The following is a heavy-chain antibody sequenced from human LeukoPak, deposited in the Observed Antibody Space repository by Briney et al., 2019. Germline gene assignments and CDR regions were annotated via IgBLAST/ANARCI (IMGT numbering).Heavy chain of an antibody. CDR2: ISSSGSTI. CDR1: GFTFSSYE. J-gene: IGHJ4*02. CDR3: AREGRGDVSQWLVFDY. Sequence: GGSLRLSCAASGFTFSSYEMNWVRQAPGKGLEWVSYISSSGSTIYYADSVKGRFTISRDNAKNSLYPQMNSLRAEDTAVYYCAREGRGDVSQWLVFDYWGQGTLVTVSS. D-gene: IGHD6-19*01. V-gene: IGHV3-48*03.